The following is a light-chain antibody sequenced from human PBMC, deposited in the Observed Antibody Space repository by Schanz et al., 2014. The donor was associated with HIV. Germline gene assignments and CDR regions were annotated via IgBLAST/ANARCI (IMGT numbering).Light chain of an antibody. CDR3: QQYYTTPLT. V-gene: IGKV3-20*01. J-gene: IGKJ4*01. CDR1: QSVSSTY. Sequence: EIVLTQSPGTLSLSPGERATLSCRASQSVSSTYLAWYQQKPGQAPRLLIYGASSSATGIPDRFSGSGSGTDFTLTISSLQAEDVALYYCQQYYTTPLTFGGGTKVEIK. CDR2: GAS.